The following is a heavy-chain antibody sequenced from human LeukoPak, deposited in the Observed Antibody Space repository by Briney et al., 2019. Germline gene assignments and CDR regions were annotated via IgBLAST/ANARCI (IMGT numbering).Heavy chain of an antibody. CDR2: IWYDGSNT. CDR3: VRARVITRDFDS. D-gene: IGHD3-22*01. V-gene: IGHV3-33*01. CDR1: GFTFSSHG. Sequence: GGSLSLSCAASGFTFSSHGMHWVRQAPAKGLEWVGSIWYDGSNTYYADSVKGRFTISRDNAKNSLYLQMNSLRDEDTALYYCVRARVITRDFDSWGQGTLVTVSS. J-gene: IGHJ4*02.